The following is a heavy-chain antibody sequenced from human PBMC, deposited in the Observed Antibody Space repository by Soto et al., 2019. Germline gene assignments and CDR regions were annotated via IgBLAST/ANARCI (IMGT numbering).Heavy chain of an antibody. CDR1: CYTSCGCC. CDR2: IDPSDSQT. V-gene: IGHV5-10-1*01. CDR3: ARQIYDSDTGPNFQYYFDS. D-gene: IGHD3-22*01. J-gene: IGHJ4*02. Sequence: SCRATCYTSCGCCVTWARQPPGKGPEGMGRIDPSDSQTYYSPSFRGHVTISATKSITTVFLQWSSLRASDTAMYYCARQIYDSDTGPNFQYYFDSWGQGTPVTVSS.